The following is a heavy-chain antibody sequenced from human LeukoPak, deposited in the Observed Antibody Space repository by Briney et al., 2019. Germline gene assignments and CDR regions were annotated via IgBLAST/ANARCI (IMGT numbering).Heavy chain of an antibody. CDR3: ARDYYDSSGYYETFDY. Sequence: PGGSLRLSCAASGFTFSSYDVHWVRQATGKGLEWVSAIGTAGDTYYPGSVKGRFTISRDNSKNTLYLQMNSLRAEDTAVYYCARDYYDSSGYYETFDYWGQGTLVTVSS. CDR1: GFTFSSYD. J-gene: IGHJ4*02. D-gene: IGHD3-22*01. V-gene: IGHV3-13*01. CDR2: IGTAGDT.